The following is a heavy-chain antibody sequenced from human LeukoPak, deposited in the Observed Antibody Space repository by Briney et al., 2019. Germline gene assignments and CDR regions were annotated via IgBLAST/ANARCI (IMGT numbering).Heavy chain of an antibody. V-gene: IGHV1-69*13. CDR3: ASKKYYYGSGSYFV. J-gene: IGHJ4*02. D-gene: IGHD3-10*01. CDR1: GGTFSSYA. Sequence: GASVKVSCKASGGTFSSYAISWVRQAPGQGLEWMGGIIPIFGTANYAQKFQGRVTITADESTSTAYMELSSLRSEDTAVYYCASKKYYYGSGSYFVWGQGTLVTVSS. CDR2: IIPIFGTA.